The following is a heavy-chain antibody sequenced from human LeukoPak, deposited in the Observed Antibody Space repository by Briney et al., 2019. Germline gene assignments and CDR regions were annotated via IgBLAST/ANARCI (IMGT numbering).Heavy chain of an antibody. CDR1: GGSISSYS. J-gene: IGHJ6*02. V-gene: IGHV4-4*07. CDR2: IYTSGST. Sequence: KPSETLSLTCTVSGGSISSYSWSWIRQPAGKGLEYIGRIYTSGSTKYNPSLKSRVTVSVDTSKNQFSLKLSSVTAADTAVYYCARIHDYGDSYGMDVWGQGTTVTVSS. D-gene: IGHD4-17*01. CDR3: ARIHDYGDSYGMDV.